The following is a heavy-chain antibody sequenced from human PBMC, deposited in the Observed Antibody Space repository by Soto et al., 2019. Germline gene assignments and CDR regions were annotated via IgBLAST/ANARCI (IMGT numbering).Heavy chain of an antibody. J-gene: IGHJ3*02. CDR1: GFTFSSYW. D-gene: IGHD5-12*01. CDR3: ARVGYSGNEGFAFDI. V-gene: IGHV3-7*01. Sequence: EVQLVESGGGLVQPGGSLRLSCAASGFTFSSYWMSWVRQAPGKGLEWVDNIKQDGSEKYYVDSVKGRFTISRDNAKNSLYLQMNSLRAEDTAVYYCARVGYSGNEGFAFDIWGQGTMVTVSS. CDR2: IKQDGSEK.